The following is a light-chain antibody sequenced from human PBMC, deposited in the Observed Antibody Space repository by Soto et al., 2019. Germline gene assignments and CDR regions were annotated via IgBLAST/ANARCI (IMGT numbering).Light chain of an antibody. CDR1: QSVSNN. CDR2: DAS. J-gene: IGKJ1*01. Sequence: ILMTQSPATLSVSPGERATLSCRASQSVSNNLAWYQQKTGQAPRLLIYDASTRATGIPARFSGSGSGTEFPLTISGLQSEEFTVYYCQQYNNWPPWTFGQGTKVEIK. V-gene: IGKV3-15*01. CDR3: QQYNNWPPWT.